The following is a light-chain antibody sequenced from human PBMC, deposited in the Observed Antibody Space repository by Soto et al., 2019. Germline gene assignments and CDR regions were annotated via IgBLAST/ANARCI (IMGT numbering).Light chain of an antibody. CDR1: QSVSKY. V-gene: IGKV3-11*01. CDR2: DAS. J-gene: IGKJ4*01. CDR3: QQRSNWPQIT. Sequence: EIVLTQSPATLSLSPGERATLSCRASQSVSKYLAWYQQKPGQAPRLLIHDASNRATGIPARFSGSGSGTDFTLTISSLEPADVGVYYCQQRSNWPQITFGGGTKVEIK.